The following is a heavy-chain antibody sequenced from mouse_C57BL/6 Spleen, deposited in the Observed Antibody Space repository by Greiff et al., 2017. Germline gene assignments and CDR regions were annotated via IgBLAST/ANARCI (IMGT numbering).Heavy chain of an antibody. CDR1: GYTFTSYW. V-gene: IGHV1-64*01. CDR2: IHPNSGST. CDR3: GSGSVYFDC. D-gene: IGHD1-1*01. J-gene: IGHJ2*01. Sequence: QVQLKQPGAELVKPGASVKLSCKASGYTFTSYWMHWVKQRPGQGLEWIGMIHPNSGSTNYNEKFKSKATLTVDKSSSTAYMQLSSLTSDDSAVYYCGSGSVYFDCWGQGTTLTVSS.